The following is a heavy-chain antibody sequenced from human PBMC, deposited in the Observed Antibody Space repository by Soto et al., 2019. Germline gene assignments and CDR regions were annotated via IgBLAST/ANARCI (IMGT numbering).Heavy chain of an antibody. CDR3: ARDRAYYDSSGYYCYYYGMDV. CDR2: IYTSGST. J-gene: IGHJ6*02. Sequence: SETLSLTCTVSGGSISSYYWSWIRQPAGKGLEWIGRIYTSGSTNYNPSLKSRVTMSVDTSKNQFSLKLSSVTAADTAVYYCARDRAYYDSSGYYCYYYGMDVWGQGTTVTVSS. CDR1: GGSISSYY. D-gene: IGHD3-22*01. V-gene: IGHV4-4*07.